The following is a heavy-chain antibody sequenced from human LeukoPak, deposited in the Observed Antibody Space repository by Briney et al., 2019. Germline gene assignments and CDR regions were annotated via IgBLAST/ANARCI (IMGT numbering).Heavy chain of an antibody. CDR2: IYYSGST. Sequence: SETLSLTCTVSGGSISSGGYYWSWIRQHPGKGLEWIGYIYYSGSTYYNPSLKSRVTISVDTSKNQFSLKLSSVTAADTAVYYCARARADILTGYLFDYWGQGTLVTVSS. CDR1: GGSISSGGYY. J-gene: IGHJ4*02. V-gene: IGHV4-31*03. D-gene: IGHD3-9*01. CDR3: ARARADILTGYLFDY.